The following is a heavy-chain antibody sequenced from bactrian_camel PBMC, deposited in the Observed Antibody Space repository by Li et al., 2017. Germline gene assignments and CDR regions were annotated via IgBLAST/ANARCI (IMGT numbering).Heavy chain of an antibody. CDR2: INNSGGTT. J-gene: IGHJ6*01. V-gene: IGHV3S40*01. D-gene: IGHD4*01. CDR3: ATSPSTVRDWLADFGY. Sequence: VQLVESGGGLAQPGGSLRLSCAASGFTVSSDAMNWVRQASGKGLEWVSTINNSGGTTYSADSVKGRFTISRDNAKNTVSLQMNSLRSEDTAMYYCATSPSTVRDWLADFGYWGRGTQVTVS. CDR1: GFTVSSDA.